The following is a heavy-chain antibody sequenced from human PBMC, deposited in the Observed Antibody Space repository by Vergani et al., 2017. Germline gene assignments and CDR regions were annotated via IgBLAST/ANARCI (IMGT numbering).Heavy chain of an antibody. V-gene: IGHV3-23*01. CDR1: GFTISSYA. J-gene: IGHJ4*02. CDR2: ISGSGGST. CDR3: AKDGLGGRIAAGRGDFDY. Sequence: EVQLLESGGGLVQPGGSLRLSCAASGFTISSYAMSWVRQAPGKGLEWVSAISGSGGSTYYADSVKGRFTISRDNSKNTLYLQMNSLRAEDTAVYYCAKDGLGGRIAAGRGDFDYWGQGTLVTVSS. D-gene: IGHD6-13*01.